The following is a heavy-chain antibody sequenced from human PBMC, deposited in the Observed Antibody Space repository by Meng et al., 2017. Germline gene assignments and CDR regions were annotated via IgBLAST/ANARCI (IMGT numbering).Heavy chain of an antibody. CDR1: GFTFSSYW. V-gene: IGHV3-74*01. CDR3: ARTYYYDSSGYYYYGMDV. Sequence: GGSLRLSCAASGFTFSSYWMHWVRQAPGKGLVWVSRINSDGSSTSYADSVKGRFTISRDNAKNTLYLQMNSLRAEDTAVYYCARTYYYDSSGYYYYGMDVWGQGNTVT. D-gene: IGHD3-22*01. CDR2: INSDGSST. J-gene: IGHJ6*01.